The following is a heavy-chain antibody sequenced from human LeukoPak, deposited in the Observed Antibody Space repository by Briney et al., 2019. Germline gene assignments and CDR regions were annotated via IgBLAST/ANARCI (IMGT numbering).Heavy chain of an antibody. CDR3: ARSDGKNSSSWHPFDY. Sequence: ASLKVSCKASGYTFTGYYMHWVRQAPGQGLEWMGWINPNSGGTNYAQKFQGRVTMTRDTSISTAYMELSRLRSDDTAVYYCARSDGKNSSSWHPFDYWGQGTLVTVSS. CDR2: INPNSGGT. V-gene: IGHV1-2*02. D-gene: IGHD6-13*01. J-gene: IGHJ4*02. CDR1: GYTFTGYY.